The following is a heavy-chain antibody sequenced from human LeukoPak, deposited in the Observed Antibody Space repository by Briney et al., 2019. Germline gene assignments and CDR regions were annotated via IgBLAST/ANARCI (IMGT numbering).Heavy chain of an antibody. CDR2: INPSGGST. J-gene: IGHJ6*03. D-gene: IGHD3-3*01. V-gene: IGHV1-46*03. CDR1: GYTFTSYY. Sequence: GASVKVPCMASGYTFTSYYMHWVRRAPGQGLEWMGIINPSGGSTSYAQKFQGRVTMTRDTSTSTVYMELSSLRSEDTAVYYCAKTYYDFWSGYSHRNYYYYYMDVWGKGTTVTVSS. CDR3: AKTYYDFWSGYSHRNYYYYYMDV.